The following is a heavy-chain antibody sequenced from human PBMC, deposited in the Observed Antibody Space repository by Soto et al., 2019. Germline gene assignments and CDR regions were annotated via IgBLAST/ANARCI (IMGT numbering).Heavy chain of an antibody. D-gene: IGHD3-3*01. CDR2: ISAYNGNT. CDR3: ARDSRSSDFWSGYYGASYHYYGLAV. Sequence: ASVKVSCKASGYTFTSYGISWVRQAPGQGLEWMGWISAYNGNTNYAQKLQGRVTMTTDTSTSTAYMELRSLRSDDTAVYYCARDSRSSDFWSGYYGASYHYYGLAVWGQGTTVTVSS. J-gene: IGHJ6*02. V-gene: IGHV1-18*01. CDR1: GYTFTSYG.